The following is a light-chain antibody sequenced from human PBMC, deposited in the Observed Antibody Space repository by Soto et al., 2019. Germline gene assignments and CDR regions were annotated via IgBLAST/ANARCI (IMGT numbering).Light chain of an antibody. CDR1: SSNIGKNA. V-gene: IGLV1-36*01. J-gene: IGLJ2*01. Sequence: QAVVTQPPSVSEDPGQRVTISCSGGSSNIGKNAVTWYQQLPGKTPKLLLYYDGLLPSGVSDRFSASKSGTSASLAISGLQSADEAIYYCAAWDDTLNGVLFGGGTKLTVL. CDR2: YDG. CDR3: AAWDDTLNGVL.